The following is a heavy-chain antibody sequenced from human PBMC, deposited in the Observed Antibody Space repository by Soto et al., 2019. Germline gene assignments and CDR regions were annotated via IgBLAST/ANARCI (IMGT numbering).Heavy chain of an antibody. J-gene: IGHJ6*03. CDR3: ARRGWLTGYYTIYYYYSMDV. V-gene: IGHV3-33*01. Sequence: QVQLVESGGGVVQPGRSLRLSCAASGFTFSSYGMHWVRQAPGKGLEWVAVIWYDGSNKYYADSVKGRFTISRDNSKNTLYLQMNSLRAEDTAVYYCARRGWLTGYYTIYYYYSMDVWGKGTTVTVSS. D-gene: IGHD3-9*01. CDR2: IWYDGSNK. CDR1: GFTFSSYG.